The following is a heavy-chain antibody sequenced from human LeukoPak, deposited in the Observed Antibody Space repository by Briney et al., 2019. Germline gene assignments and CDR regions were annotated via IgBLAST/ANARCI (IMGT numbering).Heavy chain of an antibody. CDR3: ARVGDGSGSYYPYYYYYGMDV. D-gene: IGHD3-10*01. J-gene: IGHJ6*04. CDR2: ISSSSSYI. Sequence: KPGGSLRLFCAASGFTFSSYSMNWVRQAPGKGLEWVSSISSSSSYIYYADSVKGRFTISRDNAENSLYLQMNSLRAEDTAVYYCARVGDGSGSYYPYYYYYGMDVWGKGTTVTVSS. CDR1: GFTFSSYS. V-gene: IGHV3-21*01.